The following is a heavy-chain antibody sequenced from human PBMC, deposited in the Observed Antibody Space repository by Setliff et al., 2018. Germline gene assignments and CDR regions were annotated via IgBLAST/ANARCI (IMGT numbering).Heavy chain of an antibody. CDR2: INPHGSEK. D-gene: IGHD3-22*01. CDR3: TTGPRDSRAYMNWFDP. J-gene: IGHJ5*02. CDR1: GLSYTNDW. V-gene: IGHV3-7*03. Sequence: PGGSLRLSCTASGLSYTNDWVSWVRQAPGKGLEWLASINPHGSEKYYADSVKGRFIISRDDSRNTIYLQMNSLKIEDTGFYYCTTGPRDSRAYMNWFDPWGPGTLVTVSS.